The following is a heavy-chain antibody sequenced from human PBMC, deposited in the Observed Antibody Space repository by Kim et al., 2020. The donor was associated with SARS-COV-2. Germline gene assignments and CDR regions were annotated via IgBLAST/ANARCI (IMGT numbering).Heavy chain of an antibody. CDR2: IDPSDSYT. CDR3: ARHCSSTSCYSGGMDV. V-gene: IGHV5-10-1*01. D-gene: IGHD2-2*01. CDR1: GYSFTSYW. J-gene: IGHJ6*02. Sequence: GESLKISCKGSGYSFTSYWISWVRQMPGKGLEWMGRIDPSDSYTNYSPSFQGHVTISADKSISTAYLQWSSLKASDTAMYYCARHCSSTSCYSGGMDVWGQGTTVTVSS.